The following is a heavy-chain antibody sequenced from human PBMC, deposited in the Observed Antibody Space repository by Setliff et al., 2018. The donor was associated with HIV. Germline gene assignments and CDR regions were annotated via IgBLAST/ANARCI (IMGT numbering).Heavy chain of an antibody. Sequence: PSETLSLNCSVSGDSIISSSYYWGWIRQPPGKGLEWIGSMYYRGNTYYNPSLQSRVAISVDTSKNHLSLRLRSVTAAGTAVYYCARETYYYDSSGYPGFASWGKGTLVTVSS. CDR2: MYYRGNT. J-gene: IGHJ4*02. V-gene: IGHV4-39*07. D-gene: IGHD3-22*01. CDR1: GDSIISSSYY. CDR3: ARETYYYDSSGYPGFAS.